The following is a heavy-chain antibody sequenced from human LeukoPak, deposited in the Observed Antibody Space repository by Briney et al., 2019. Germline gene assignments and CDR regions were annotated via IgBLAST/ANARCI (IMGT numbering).Heavy chain of an antibody. CDR2: IYDSGST. V-gene: IGHV4-39*01. CDR3: ARGVVATIGFDY. CDR1: GGSIRSSYYY. J-gene: IGHJ4*02. D-gene: IGHD5-12*01. Sequence: SETLSLTCTVSGGSIRSSYYYWGWIRQPPGKGLEWIGSIYDSGSTYYNPSLKSRVTISVDTSKNQFSLKLNSVTAADTAVYYCARGVVATIGFDYWGQGTLVTVSS.